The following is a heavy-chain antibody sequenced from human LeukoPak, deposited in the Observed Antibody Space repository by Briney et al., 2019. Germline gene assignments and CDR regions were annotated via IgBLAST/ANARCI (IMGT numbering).Heavy chain of an antibody. D-gene: IGHD2-2*02. CDR2: INPSGGST. CDR1: GGTFSSYA. CDR3: ARDGSEDIVVVPAAILSIGRSWFDP. J-gene: IGHJ5*02. Sequence: ASVKVSCKASGGTFSSYAISWVRQAPGQGLEWMGIINPSGGSTSYAQKFQGRVTMTRDMSTTTVYMELSSLKSEDTAVYYCARDGSEDIVVVPAAILSIGRSWFDPWGQGTLVTVSS. V-gene: IGHV1-46*01.